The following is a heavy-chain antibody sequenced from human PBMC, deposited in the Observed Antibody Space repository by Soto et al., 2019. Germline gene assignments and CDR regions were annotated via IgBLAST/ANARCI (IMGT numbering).Heavy chain of an antibody. CDR3: ATAPTGVATARCHV. Sequence: PGGSLRLSCAASGFTFSSYAMSWVRQAPGKGLEWVSAISSSSGSTYYADSVKGRFTISRDNSKNTLYLQMNSLRAEDTAVYYCATAPTGVATARCHVWGQGTTVTVSS. CDR2: ISSSSGST. V-gene: IGHV3-23*01. D-gene: IGHD5-12*01. CDR1: GFTFSSYA. J-gene: IGHJ6*02.